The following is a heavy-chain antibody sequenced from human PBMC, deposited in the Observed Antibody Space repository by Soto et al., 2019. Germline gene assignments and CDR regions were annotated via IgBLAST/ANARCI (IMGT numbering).Heavy chain of an antibody. V-gene: IGHV4-30-4*01. CDR1: GGSISSGDYY. J-gene: IGHJ6*02. D-gene: IGHD2-21*02. CDR3: ARAAYCGGDCGLTAGYYYYYGMDV. Sequence: SETLSLTCTVSGGSISSGDYYWSWIRQPPGKGLEWIGYIYYSGSTYYNPSLKSRVTISVDTSKNQFSLKQSSVTAADTAVYYCARAAYCGGDCGLTAGYYYYYGMDVWGQGTTVTVSS. CDR2: IYYSGST.